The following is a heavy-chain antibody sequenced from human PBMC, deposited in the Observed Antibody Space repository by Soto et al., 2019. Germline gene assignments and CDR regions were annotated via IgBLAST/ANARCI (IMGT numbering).Heavy chain of an antibody. Sequence: SETLSLTCTVSGGSVSSGNYYWSWIRQPPGNGLEWSGFIYYSGSTNYNPSLKSRVTISVDTSKNQLSLELSSGTAADTAVYYCSRDKYYYDSSGYWNWFDPWGQGTLVTVSS. D-gene: IGHD3-22*01. CDR1: GGSVSSGNYY. J-gene: IGHJ5*02. CDR3: SRDKYYYDSSGYWNWFDP. V-gene: IGHV4-61*01. CDR2: IYYSGST.